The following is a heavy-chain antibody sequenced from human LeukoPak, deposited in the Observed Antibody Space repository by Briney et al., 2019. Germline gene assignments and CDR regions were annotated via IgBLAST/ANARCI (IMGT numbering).Heavy chain of an antibody. CDR3: AREELAYYFDY. D-gene: IGHD1-26*01. CDR2: INHSGST. V-gene: IGHV4-34*01. CDR1: GGSFSGYY. J-gene: IGHJ4*02. Sequence: SETLSLTCAVYGGSFSGYYWSWIRQPPGKGLEWIGEINHSGSTNYNPSLKSRVTISVDTSKNQFSLKLSSVTAADTAVYYCAREELAYYFDYWGQGTLVTVSS.